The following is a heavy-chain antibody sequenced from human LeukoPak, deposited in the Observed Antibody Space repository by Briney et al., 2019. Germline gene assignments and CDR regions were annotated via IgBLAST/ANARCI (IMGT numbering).Heavy chain of an antibody. CDR1: GFTVSSNY. Sequence: PGGSLRLSCAASGFTVSSNYMSWVRQAPGKGLXXXXXINGDASSTSYADSVKGRFTISRDNAKSTLYLQMNSLRVEDTAVYYCARARGNTYGYFEYWGQGTLVTVSS. V-gene: IGHV3-74*01. CDR3: ARARGNTYGYFEY. J-gene: IGHJ4*02. D-gene: IGHD5-18*01. CDR2: INGDASST.